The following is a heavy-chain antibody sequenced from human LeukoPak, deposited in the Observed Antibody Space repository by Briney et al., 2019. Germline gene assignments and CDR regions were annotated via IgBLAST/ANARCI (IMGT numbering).Heavy chain of an antibody. J-gene: IGHJ4*02. CDR3: ASRRADILTGYQDY. CDR2: IYSGGST. D-gene: IGHD3-9*01. CDR1: GFTVSSNY. Sequence: GGSLRLSCAASGFTVSSNYMSWVRQAPGKGLEWVSVIYSGGSTYYADSVKGRFTISRHNSKNTLYLQMNSLRAEDTAVYYCASRRADILTGYQDYWGQGILVTVSS. V-gene: IGHV3-53*04.